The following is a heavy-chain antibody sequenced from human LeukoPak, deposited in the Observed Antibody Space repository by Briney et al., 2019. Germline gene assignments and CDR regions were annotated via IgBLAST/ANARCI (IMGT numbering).Heavy chain of an antibody. J-gene: IGHJ3*02. Sequence: EASVKVSCKASGYTFTSYYMHWVRQAPGQGLEWMGIINPSGGSTSYAQKFQGRVTMTRDMSTSTVYMELSSLRSEDTAVYYCARDFERVGGHGYVLGAFDIWGQGTMVTVSS. D-gene: IGHD5-18*01. V-gene: IGHV1-46*01. CDR3: ARDFERVGGHGYVLGAFDI. CDR2: INPSGGST. CDR1: GYTFTSYY.